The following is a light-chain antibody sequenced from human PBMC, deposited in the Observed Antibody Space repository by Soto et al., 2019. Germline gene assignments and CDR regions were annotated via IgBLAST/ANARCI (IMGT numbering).Light chain of an antibody. CDR2: WSS. Sequence: DIVMTQSPDSLSESLGERATINCKSSQSVLYSSNNKNYLTWYQQKPGQPPKLLIYWSSTRESGLPERFSGSGSGTDFTLTISSLQAEDVAVYYCQQYYITPLTFGGGTKVEIK. CDR3: QQYYITPLT. CDR1: QSVLYSSNNKNY. V-gene: IGKV4-1*01. J-gene: IGKJ4*01.